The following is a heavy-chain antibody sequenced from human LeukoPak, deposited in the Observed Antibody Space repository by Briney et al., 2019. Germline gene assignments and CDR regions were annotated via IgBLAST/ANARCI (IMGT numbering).Heavy chain of an antibody. D-gene: IGHD3-22*01. CDR1: GFTFSNYW. CDR3: ARDDYYDSSGYHPTS. Sequence: GGSLRLSCAASGFTFSNYWMHWVRQAPGEALMWVSRIKSDGSSTTYADSVKGRFTISRDNAKNSLYLEMMSLRVEDTAVYYCARDDYYDSSGYHPTSWGQGTLVTVSS. J-gene: IGHJ5*02. CDR2: IKSDGSST. V-gene: IGHV3-74*01.